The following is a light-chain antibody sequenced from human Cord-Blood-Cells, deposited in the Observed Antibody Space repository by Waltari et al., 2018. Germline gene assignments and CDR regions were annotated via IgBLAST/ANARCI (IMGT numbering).Light chain of an antibody. Sequence: QSALTQPASVSGSPGQSITISCTGTSSDVGGYNYVSWYQQHPGKAPKLMIYAVSNRPSGVSNRFYGSKSGNTASLTISGLQAEDEADYYCSSYTSSSTRVVFGGGTKLTIL. CDR3: SSYTSSSTRVV. CDR2: AVS. V-gene: IGLV2-14*01. J-gene: IGLJ2*01. CDR1: SSDVGGYNY.